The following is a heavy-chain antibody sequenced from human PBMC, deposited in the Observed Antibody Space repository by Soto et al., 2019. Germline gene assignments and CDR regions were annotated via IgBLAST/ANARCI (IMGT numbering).Heavy chain of an antibody. D-gene: IGHD1-1*01. J-gene: IGHJ5*02. Sequence: QVRLQQWGTGLLKSSATLSLTCAVYGGSFSGYYWSWLRQPPGKGLEWIGEINHSGSPNYNPSLKSRVTISVDTSKNQFSLKMTSGNAADTAVYYCATANWSHHYVDPWGHGTLVTVSS. CDR1: GGSFSGYY. CDR2: INHSGSP. CDR3: ATANWSHHYVDP. V-gene: IGHV4-34*01.